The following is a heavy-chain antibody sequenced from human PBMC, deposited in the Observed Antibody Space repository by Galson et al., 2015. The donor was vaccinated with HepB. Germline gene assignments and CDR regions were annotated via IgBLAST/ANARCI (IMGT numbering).Heavy chain of an antibody. CDR1: GYTFTGYY. V-gene: IGHV1-2*02. CDR2: INPNSGGT. D-gene: IGHD2-2*02. CDR3: ARDPRYCSSTSCYINAKDNYYMDV. Sequence: SVKVSCKASGYTFTGYYMHWVRQAPGQGLEWMGWINPNSGGTNYAQKFQGRVTMTRDTSISTAYMELSRLRSDDTAVYYCARDPRYCSSTSCYINAKDNYYMDVWGKGTTVTVSS. J-gene: IGHJ6*03.